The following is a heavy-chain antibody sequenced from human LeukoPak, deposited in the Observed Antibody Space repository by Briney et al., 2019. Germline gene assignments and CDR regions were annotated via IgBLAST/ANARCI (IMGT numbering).Heavy chain of an antibody. J-gene: IGHJ4*02. CDR2: IDGAASNT. CDR1: GFSFSSFA. CDR3: ARDRVLVVAGFFEY. V-gene: IGHV3-23*01. D-gene: IGHD2-15*01. Sequence: PGRSLRLSCRASGFSFSSFAMNWVRQAPGRGLEWVSSIDGAASNTYYADSVKGRFTLSRDKSKNAVFLQMNSLRVEDTAMYYCARDRVLVVAGFFEYWGPGTLFTVSS.